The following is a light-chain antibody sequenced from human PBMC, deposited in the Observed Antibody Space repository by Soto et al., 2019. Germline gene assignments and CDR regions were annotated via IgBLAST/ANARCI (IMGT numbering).Light chain of an antibody. J-gene: IGKJ1*01. CDR2: GAS. V-gene: IGKV3-20*01. CDR3: QQYGNSAQT. Sequence: EIVMTQSPATLSVSPGETATLSCKTSQSVDSLLAWYQQKPGQAPRLLIFGASSRATGIPDRFSGGGSGTEFTLTISRLEPEDFAVYYCQQYGNSAQTFGQGTKVDIK. CDR1: QSVDSL.